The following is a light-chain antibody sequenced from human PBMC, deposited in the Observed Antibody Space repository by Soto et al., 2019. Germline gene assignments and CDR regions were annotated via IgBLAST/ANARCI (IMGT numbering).Light chain of an antibody. Sequence: QSALNQPASVYGSPGQSIALSSTGTSSDVGGYKYVSWYQQYPGKAPKLMIYDVSNRPSGVSDRFSGSKSGNTASLTISGLQSEDEADYYCSSYTSSSSYVFGTGTKVTVL. CDR2: DVS. J-gene: IGLJ1*01. CDR3: SSYTSSSSYV. V-gene: IGLV2-14*01. CDR1: SSDVGGYKY.